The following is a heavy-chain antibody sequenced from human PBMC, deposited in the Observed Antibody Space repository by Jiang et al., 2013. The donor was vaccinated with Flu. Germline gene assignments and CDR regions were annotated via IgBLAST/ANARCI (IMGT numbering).Heavy chain of an antibody. CDR1: GGSFSNYF. J-gene: IGHJ6*04. Sequence: GPGLVKPSETLSLTCTVSGGSFSNYFWSWIRQPPGKGLEWIGYIYHSGSTTYNPSLNSRVTTSVDTSKNQFSLKLSSVTAADTAVYYCARYPPRSGMDVWGKGTTVTVSS. CDR2: IYHSGST. V-gene: IGHV4-59*01. CDR3: ARYPPRSGMDV.